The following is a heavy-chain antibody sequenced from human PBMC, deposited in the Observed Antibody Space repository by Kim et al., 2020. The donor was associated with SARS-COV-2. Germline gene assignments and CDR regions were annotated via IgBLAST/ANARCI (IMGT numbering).Heavy chain of an antibody. CDR3: AKDLGGYYYDSSGYPFDY. CDR2: ISYDGTNK. J-gene: IGHJ4*02. CDR1: GFTFSSYG. V-gene: IGHV3-30*18. Sequence: GGSLRLSCAASGFTFSSYGMHWVRQAPGKGLEWVAVISYDGTNKYYADSVKGRFTISRDNSKNTLYLQMNSLRAEDTAVYYCAKDLGGYYYDSSGYPFDYWGQGTLVTVSS. D-gene: IGHD3-22*01.